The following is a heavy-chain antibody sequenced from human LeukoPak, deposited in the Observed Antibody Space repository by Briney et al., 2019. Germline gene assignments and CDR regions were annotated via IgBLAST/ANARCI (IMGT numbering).Heavy chain of an antibody. CDR3: ARGGDSSAYYLLDAFDI. D-gene: IGHD3-22*01. V-gene: IGHV4-34*01. Sequence: SEPLSLRCAFYGGSFSGYYWSWIRQSPGKGLEWIGEINHSGSTNYTPSLKSRVTISVDTSKNQFSLKLSSVTAADTAVYYCARGGDSSAYYLLDAFDIWGQGTMVTVSS. J-gene: IGHJ3*02. CDR1: GGSFSGYY. CDR2: INHSGST.